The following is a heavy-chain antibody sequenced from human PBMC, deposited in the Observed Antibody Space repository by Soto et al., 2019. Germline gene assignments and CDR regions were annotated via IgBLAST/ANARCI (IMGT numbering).Heavy chain of an antibody. CDR2: ISYDGSNK. D-gene: IGHD3-10*01. V-gene: IGHV3-30-3*01. CDR3: ARDRAGSGSYYRYYYGMDV. CDR1: GFTFSNSA. Sequence: SLRLSCAASGFTFSNSAMNWVRQAPGKGLEWVAVISYDGSNKYYADSVKGRFTISRDNSKNTLYLQMNSLRAEDTAVYYCARDRAGSGSYYRYYYGMDVWGQGTTVTVSS. J-gene: IGHJ6*02.